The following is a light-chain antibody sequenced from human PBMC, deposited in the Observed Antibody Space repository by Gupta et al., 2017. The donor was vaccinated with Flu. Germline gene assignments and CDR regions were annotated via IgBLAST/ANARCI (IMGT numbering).Light chain of an antibody. V-gene: IGKV1-12*02. CDR2: AAS. CDR1: QGIRSW. Sequence: SSVSASVGDRVTITCRASQGIRSWLAWYKQKPGKAPKLLIYAASSWQIGVPSRFSGSGYGTDFTLTISSRQPEDFATYYCQLANSFPSLTFGGGTKVEIK. CDR3: QLANSFPSLT. J-gene: IGKJ4*01.